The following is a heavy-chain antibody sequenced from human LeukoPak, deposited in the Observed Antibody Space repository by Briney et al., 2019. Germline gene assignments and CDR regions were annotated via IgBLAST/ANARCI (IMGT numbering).Heavy chain of an antibody. CDR2: ISGSGGST. CDR3: ANAEGAQVPAARFDY. V-gene: IGHV3-23*01. CDR1: GFTFSSYA. Sequence: PGGSLRLSCAASGFTFSSYAMSWVRQAPGKGLEWVSAISGSGGSTYYADSVKGRSTISRDNSKNTLYLQMNSLRAEDTAVYYCANAEGAQVPAARFDYWGQGTLVTVSS. D-gene: IGHD2-2*01. J-gene: IGHJ4*02.